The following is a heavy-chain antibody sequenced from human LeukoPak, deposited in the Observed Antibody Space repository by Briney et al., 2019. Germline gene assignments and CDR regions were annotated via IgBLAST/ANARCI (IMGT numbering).Heavy chain of an antibody. CDR2: VSGSGGST. Sequence: GGSLRLSCATSGFTFSSYGMSWVRQAPGKGLEWVSAVSGSGGSTYYADSVKGRFTISRDNAKNSLYLQMNSLRAEDTAVYYCAELGITMIGGVWGKGTTVTISS. J-gene: IGHJ6*04. CDR1: GFTFSSYG. V-gene: IGHV3-23*01. D-gene: IGHD3-10*02. CDR3: AELGITMIGGV.